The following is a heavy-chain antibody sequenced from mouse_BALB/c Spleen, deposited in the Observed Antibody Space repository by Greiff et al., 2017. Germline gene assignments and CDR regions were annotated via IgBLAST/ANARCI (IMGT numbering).Heavy chain of an antibody. J-gene: IGHJ3*01. CDR1: GYTFTSYW. CDR3: TRGDFTGTAWFAY. V-gene: IGHV1-5*01. D-gene: IGHD4-1*01. CDR2: IYPGNSDI. Sequence: VQLQESGTVLARPGASVKMSCKASGYTFTSYWMHWVKQRPGQGLEWIGAIYPGNSDISYNQKFKGKAKLTAVTSTSTAYMELSSLTNEDSAVYYCTRGDFTGTAWFAYWGQGTLVTVSA.